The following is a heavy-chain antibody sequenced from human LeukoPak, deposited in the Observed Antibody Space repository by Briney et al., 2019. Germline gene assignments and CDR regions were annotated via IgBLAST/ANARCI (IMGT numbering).Heavy chain of an antibody. CDR2: ISAYNGNT. CDR3: ARDDYDILTGYYVEGGY. V-gene: IGHV1-18*01. J-gene: IGHJ4*02. CDR1: GGTFSSYT. D-gene: IGHD3-9*01. Sequence: HAASVKVSCKASGGTFSSYTISWVRQAPGQGLEWMGWISAYNGNTNYAQKLQGRVTMTTDTSTSTAYMELRSLRSDDTAVYYCARDDYDILTGYYVEGGYWGQGTLVTVSS.